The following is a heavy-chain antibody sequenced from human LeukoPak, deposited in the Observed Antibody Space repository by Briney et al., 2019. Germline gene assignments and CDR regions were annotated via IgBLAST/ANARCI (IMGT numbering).Heavy chain of an antibody. V-gene: IGHV4-59*01. D-gene: IGHD6-19*01. Sequence: SETLSLTCTVSGGPISSYYWSWIRQPPGKGLEWIGYIYYSGSTNYNPSLKSRVTISVDTSKNQFSLKLSSVTAADTAVYYCARGGSGWFPSGFDYWGQGTLVTVSS. CDR1: GGPISSYY. CDR2: IYYSGST. CDR3: ARGGSGWFPSGFDY. J-gene: IGHJ4*02.